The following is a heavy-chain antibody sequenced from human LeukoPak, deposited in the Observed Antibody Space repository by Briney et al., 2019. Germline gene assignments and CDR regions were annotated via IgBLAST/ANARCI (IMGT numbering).Heavy chain of an antibody. J-gene: IGHJ4*02. CDR1: GYTFTNYY. CDR3: ARAGPPEYFAGFDY. V-gene: IGHV1-46*01. D-gene: IGHD2/OR15-2a*01. Sequence: ASVKVSCKASGYTFTNYYMHWVRQAPGQGLEWMGIINPSGGITNYAQKFQGRVTMTRDMSTSTVYMELSSLRSEDTAVYYCARAGPPEYFAGFDYWGQGTLVTVSS. CDR2: INPSGGIT.